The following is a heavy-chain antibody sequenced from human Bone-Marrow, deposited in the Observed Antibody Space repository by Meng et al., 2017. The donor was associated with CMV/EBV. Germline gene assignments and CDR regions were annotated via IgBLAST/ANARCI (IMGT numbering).Heavy chain of an antibody. D-gene: IGHD3-22*01. V-gene: IGHV2-5*01. Sequence: QVTVKESGFTRVKHTQIRTLTFTFSGFSLSTSGVGVAWIRQFPGKALEWLALIFWNDDKRYSPSLRSRLTLTKDTSKNQVVLTMTNMDPVDTATYYCAHHPFYYDSISFDYWGQGTLVTVSS. CDR3: AHHPFYYDSISFDY. J-gene: IGHJ4*02. CDR1: GFSLSTSGVG. CDR2: IFWNDDK.